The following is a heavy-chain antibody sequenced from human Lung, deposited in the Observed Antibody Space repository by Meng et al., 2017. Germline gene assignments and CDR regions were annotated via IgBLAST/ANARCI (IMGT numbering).Heavy chain of an antibody. CDR1: GYTFTSYD. D-gene: IGHD3-3*01. V-gene: IGHV1-8*01. CDR2: MNPNRGNT. J-gene: IGHJ4*02. Sequence: QVQLVQSGAEVKTPGASVTVSCKASGYTFTSYDINWVRQATGQGLEWMGWMNPNRGNTGYAQKFQGRVTMTMNTSISTAYMELSSLRSEDTAVYYCARAIFALANSDYWGQGTLVTVSS. CDR3: ARAIFALANSDY.